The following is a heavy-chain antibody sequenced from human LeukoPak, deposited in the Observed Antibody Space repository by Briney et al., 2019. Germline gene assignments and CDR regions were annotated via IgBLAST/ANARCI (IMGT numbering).Heavy chain of an antibody. J-gene: IGHJ4*02. D-gene: IGHD2-21*02. V-gene: IGHV3-30*02. CDR1: GFTFSLYG. Sequence: QTGGSLRLSCAASGFTFSLYGIHWVRQAPGKGQEWVAFIQNDGSNKYYADSVKGRFTISRDNSKNTLYLQMNSLRPNDKAMYYCAKDRIVLVTATFDYWGQGTLVTVSS. CDR2: IQNDGSNK. CDR3: AKDRIVLVTATFDY.